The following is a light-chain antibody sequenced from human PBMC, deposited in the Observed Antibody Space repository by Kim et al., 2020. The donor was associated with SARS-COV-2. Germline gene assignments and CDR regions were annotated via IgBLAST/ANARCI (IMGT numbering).Light chain of an antibody. CDR1: QSVSSY. Sequence: EIVLTQSPATLSLSPGERATLSCRASQSVSSYLAWYQQKPGQAPRLLIYDASNRATGIPARFSGSGSGTDFTLTISSLEPEDFAVYYCQQRSNWRWTFGQGTNVDIK. CDR3: QQRSNWRWT. J-gene: IGKJ1*01. CDR2: DAS. V-gene: IGKV3-11*01.